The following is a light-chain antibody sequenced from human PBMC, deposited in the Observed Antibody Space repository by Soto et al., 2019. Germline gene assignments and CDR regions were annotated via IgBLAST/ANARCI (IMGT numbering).Light chain of an antibody. Sequence: EIVLTQSPATLSLSPGERATPSCRASQSVSSYLAWYQQKPGQAPRLLIYDASNRATGIPARFSGSGSGTDFTLTISSLEPEDFAVYYCQQRSNWPITFGQRTRLEIK. CDR3: QQRSNWPIT. CDR1: QSVSSY. V-gene: IGKV3-11*01. CDR2: DAS. J-gene: IGKJ5*01.